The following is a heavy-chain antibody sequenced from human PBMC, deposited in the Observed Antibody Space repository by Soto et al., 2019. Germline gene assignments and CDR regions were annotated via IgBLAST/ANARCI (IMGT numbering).Heavy chain of an antibody. V-gene: IGHV4-31*03. CDR3: SRDSTSKGGYSGYQLLGFDP. D-gene: IGHD5-12*01. CDR1: GGSISSGGYY. J-gene: IGHJ5*02. Sequence: PSETLSLTCTVSGGSISSGGYYWSWIRQHPGKGLEWIGYIYYSGSTYYNPSLKSRVTISVDTYKNQFSLKLSSVTAADTAVYYCSRDSTSKGGYSGYQLLGFDPWGQGTLVTVSS. CDR2: IYYSGST.